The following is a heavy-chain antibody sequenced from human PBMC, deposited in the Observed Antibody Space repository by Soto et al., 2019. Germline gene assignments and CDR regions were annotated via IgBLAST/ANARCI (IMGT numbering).Heavy chain of an antibody. CDR1: GGSINTYY. D-gene: IGHD6-19*01. CDR3: ARGTQWLGRIFDY. Sequence: PSETLSLTCTVSGGSINTYYWSWIRQPPGKGLEWIGYLYSSGSTNYNPSLKSRVTISVDTSKNQFSLKLSSVTAADTAVYYCARGTQWLGRIFDYWGQGTLVTVSS. CDR2: LYSSGST. J-gene: IGHJ4*02. V-gene: IGHV4-59*12.